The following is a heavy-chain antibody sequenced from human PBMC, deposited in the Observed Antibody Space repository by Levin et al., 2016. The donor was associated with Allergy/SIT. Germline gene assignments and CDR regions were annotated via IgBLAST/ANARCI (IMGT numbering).Heavy chain of an antibody. V-gene: IGHV3-11*01. CDR2: ISSSGSTI. CDR1: GFTFSDYY. J-gene: IGHJ6*02. D-gene: IGHD1-1*01. Sequence: GESLKISCAASGFTFSDYYMSWIRQAPGKGLEWVSYISSSGSTIYYADSVKGRFTISRDNAKNSLYLQMNSLRAEDTAVYYCARGVTGTTKRWYYYYGMDVWGQGTTVTVSS. CDR3: ARGVTGTTKRWYYYYGMDV.